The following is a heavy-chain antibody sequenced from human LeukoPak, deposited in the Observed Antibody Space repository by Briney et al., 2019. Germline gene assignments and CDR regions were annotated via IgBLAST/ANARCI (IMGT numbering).Heavy chain of an antibody. V-gene: IGHV3-48*01. D-gene: IGHD4-17*01. CDR3: ASLTTVITGDGVLFDY. CDR2: TSSSSSTI. CDR1: GFTFSSYS. J-gene: IGHJ4*02. Sequence: GGSLRLSCAASGFTFSSYSMNWVRQAPGKGLEWVSYTSSSSSTIYYADSVKGRFTISRDNAKNSLYLQMNSLRAEDTAVYYCASLTTVITGDGVLFDYWGQGTLVTVSS.